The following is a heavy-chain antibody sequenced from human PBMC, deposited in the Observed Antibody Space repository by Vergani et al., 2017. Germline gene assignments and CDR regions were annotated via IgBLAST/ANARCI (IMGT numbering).Heavy chain of an antibody. D-gene: IGHD2-2*01. CDR3: ARVGTSSNRDYFDY. CDR1: GYTFTDYF. CDR2: INPNSGGT. Sequence: QVQLVQSGAEVKKPGASVKVSCKASGYTFTDYFMHWVRQAPGQGLEWMGWINPNSGGTNYAQKFQGRVTMTRDTSISTAYMELRNLRSDDTAVYYCARVGTSSNRDYFDYGGQGTLVTVSS. J-gene: IGHJ4*02. V-gene: IGHV1-2*02.